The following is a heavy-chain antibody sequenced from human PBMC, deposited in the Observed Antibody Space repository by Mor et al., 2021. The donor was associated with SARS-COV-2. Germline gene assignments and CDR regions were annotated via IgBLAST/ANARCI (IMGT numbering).Heavy chain of an antibody. CDR3: ARGASSGWEGGVYFDY. V-gene: IGHV4-4*02. D-gene: IGHD6-19*01. Sequence: IGEIYHSGSTNYNPSLKSRVTISVDKSKNQFSLKLSSVTAADTAVYYCARGASSGWEGGVYFDYWGQGTLVTVSS. CDR2: IYHSGST. J-gene: IGHJ4*02.